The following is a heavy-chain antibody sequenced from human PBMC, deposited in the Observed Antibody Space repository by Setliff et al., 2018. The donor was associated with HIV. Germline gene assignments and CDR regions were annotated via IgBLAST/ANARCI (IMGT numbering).Heavy chain of an antibody. CDR2: MHTSGNT. CDR1: GDSISGYY. CDR3: ARDQKGYSYGYFDS. Sequence: PSETLSLTCTVSGDSISGYYWSWIRQPAGKGLEWIGRMHTSGNTNYNPSLKSRVTMSVDTSKNQFSLRLSSVTAADTAVYYCARDQKGYSYGYFDSWGQGTLVTVSS. D-gene: IGHD5-18*01. J-gene: IGHJ4*02. V-gene: IGHV4-4*07.